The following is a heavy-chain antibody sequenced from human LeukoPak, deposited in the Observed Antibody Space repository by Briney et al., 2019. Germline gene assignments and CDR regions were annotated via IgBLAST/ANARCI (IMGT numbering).Heavy chain of an antibody. CDR1: GGSISSSNW. J-gene: IGHJ4*02. V-gene: IGHV4-4*02. Sequence: PSGTLSLTCAVSGGSISSSNWWSWVRQPPGKGLEWIGEIYHSGSTNYIPSLKSRVTISVDTSQEQFSLKLSSVTAADTAVYYCAREGWGYNDGRGSFDYWGQGTLVTVSS. D-gene: IGHD3-22*01. CDR2: IYHSGST. CDR3: AREGWGYNDGRGSFDY.